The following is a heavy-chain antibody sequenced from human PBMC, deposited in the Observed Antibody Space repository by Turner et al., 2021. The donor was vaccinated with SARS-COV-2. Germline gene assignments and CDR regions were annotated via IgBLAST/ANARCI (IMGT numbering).Heavy chain of an antibody. CDR3: TRDLDYYDSSGYYPTLFDS. CDR2: IKPDGSGE. D-gene: IGHD3-22*01. CDR1: GFTFSSYW. J-gene: IGHJ5*01. Sequence: EVQLVESGGGLVQPGGSLRLSCEASGFTFSSYWMNWIRQAPGKGLEWVANIKPDGSGEYYVDSMKGRFTISRDNPKNSLYLQMNSLRAEDTAMYYCTRDLDYYDSSGYYPTLFDSWGQGTLVTVSS. V-gene: IGHV3-7*01.